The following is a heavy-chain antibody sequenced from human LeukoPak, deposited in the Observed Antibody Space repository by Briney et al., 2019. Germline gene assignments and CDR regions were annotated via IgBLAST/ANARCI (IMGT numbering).Heavy chain of an antibody. CDR2: ISSTGGTT. CDR1: GFTFSSYG. J-gene: IGHJ4*02. CDR3: ARDFHRRLYDSSAYHPY. V-gene: IGHV3-23*01. D-gene: IGHD3-22*01. Sequence: GGSLRLSCVASGFTFSSYGISWVRQAPGKGLEWVSAISSTGGTTYYAESVKGHFTISRDNSKNSLYLQMNSLRAEDTAVYYCARDFHRRLYDSSAYHPYWGQGTLVTVSS.